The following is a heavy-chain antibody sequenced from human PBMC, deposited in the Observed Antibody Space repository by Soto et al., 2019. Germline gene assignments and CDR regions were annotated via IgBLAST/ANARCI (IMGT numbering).Heavy chain of an antibody. CDR1: GDSMTKYY. CDR2: IYTSGST. D-gene: IGHD1-26*01. Sequence: SETLSLTCNVSGDSMTKYYWSWIRQPAGKGLEWVGRIYTSGSTNYNPSLKSRVTMSIDTSNNHFSLNLKSVTAADTAVYYCARTVGAAYYSDFWGQGALVTV. CDR3: ARTVGAAYYSDF. V-gene: IGHV4-4*07. J-gene: IGHJ4*02.